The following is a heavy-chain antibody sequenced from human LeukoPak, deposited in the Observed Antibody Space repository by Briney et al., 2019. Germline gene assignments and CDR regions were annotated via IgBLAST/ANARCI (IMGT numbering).Heavy chain of an antibody. CDR1: GDITHY. J-gene: IGHJ4*02. V-gene: IGHV4-39*01. D-gene: IGHD1-26*01. Sequence: SETLSLTCSVSGDITHYWGWIRQPPGKGLECIGSIYFSGSVYYNPSLRSRVTISLDTSTKQLSLKLTSVTAADTAIYYCAKHNGGGIVSYVAPGPPDYFDHWGQGALVAVSS. CDR2: IYFSGSV. CDR3: AKHNGGGIVSYVAPGPPDYFDH.